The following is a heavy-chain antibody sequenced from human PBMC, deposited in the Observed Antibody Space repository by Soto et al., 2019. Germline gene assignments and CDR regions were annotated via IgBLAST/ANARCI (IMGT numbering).Heavy chain of an antibody. D-gene: IGHD3-3*01. V-gene: IGHV1-3*01. J-gene: IGHJ6*03. Sequence: QVQLVQSGAEVKKPGASVKVSCKASGYTFTGYAMHWVRQAPGQRLEWMGWINAGNGNTKYSQKFQGRVTITRDTSASTDYMELSSLRSEATAVYYCARDLPGSGYTHYYYYMDVWGKGTTVTVSS. CDR3: ARDLPGSGYTHYYYYMDV. CDR1: GYTFTGYA. CDR2: INAGNGNT.